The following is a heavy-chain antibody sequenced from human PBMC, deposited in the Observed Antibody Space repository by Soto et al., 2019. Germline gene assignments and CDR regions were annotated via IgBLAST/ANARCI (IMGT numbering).Heavy chain of an antibody. CDR3: ARALAGYYDSSGYTNWFDH. CDR2: IYHSGST. D-gene: IGHD3-22*01. Sequence: PSETLSLTCAVSGGSISSSNWWSWVRQPPGKGLEWIGEIYHSGSTNYNPSPKSRVTISVDKSKNQFSLKLSSVTAADTAVYYCARALAGYYDSSGYTNWFDHWGQGTLVTVSS. CDR1: GGSISSSNW. V-gene: IGHV4-4*02. J-gene: IGHJ5*02.